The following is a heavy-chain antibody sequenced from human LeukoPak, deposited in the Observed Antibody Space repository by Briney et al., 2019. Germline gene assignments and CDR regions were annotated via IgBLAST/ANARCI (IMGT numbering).Heavy chain of an antibody. Sequence: GGSLRLSCAASGFTFSSYGMHWVRQAPGKGLEWVAVISYDGSNKYYADSVKGRFTISRDNSKNTLYLQMNSLRAEDTAVYYCAKDPELLILQPEQNSFDYWGQGTLVTVSS. CDR2: ISYDGSNK. V-gene: IGHV3-30*18. CDR1: GFTFSSYG. D-gene: IGHD1-26*01. J-gene: IGHJ4*02. CDR3: AKDPELLILQPEQNSFDY.